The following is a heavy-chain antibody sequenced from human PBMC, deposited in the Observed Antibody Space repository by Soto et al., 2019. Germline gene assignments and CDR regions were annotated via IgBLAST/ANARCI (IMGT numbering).Heavy chain of an antibody. Sequence: GESLKISCRTSGYKFTSSWIAWVRQMPGKGLEWMGIIFPSDSDTRYSPSFQGQVTISADRSTSTVFLQWASLKASDTAMYFCARKDKSGYFNWFDPWGQGTLSPSPQ. CDR1: GYKFTSSW. CDR2: IFPSDSDT. CDR3: ARKDKSGYFNWFDP. V-gene: IGHV5-51*01. J-gene: IGHJ5*02. D-gene: IGHD3-22*01.